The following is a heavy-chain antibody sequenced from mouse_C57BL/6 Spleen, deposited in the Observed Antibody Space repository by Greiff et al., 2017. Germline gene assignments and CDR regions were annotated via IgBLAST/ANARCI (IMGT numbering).Heavy chain of an antibody. J-gene: IGHJ4*01. CDR1: GYTFTSYW. Sequence: VQLKQPGAELVRPGTSVKLSCKASGYTFTSYWMHWVKQRPGQGLEWIGVIDPSDSYTNYNQKFKGKATLTVDTSSSTAYMQLSSLTSEDSAVYYCARLGLWAMDYWGQGTSVTVSS. CDR3: ARLGLWAMDY. V-gene: IGHV1-59*01. CDR2: IDPSDSYT. D-gene: IGHD1-1*02.